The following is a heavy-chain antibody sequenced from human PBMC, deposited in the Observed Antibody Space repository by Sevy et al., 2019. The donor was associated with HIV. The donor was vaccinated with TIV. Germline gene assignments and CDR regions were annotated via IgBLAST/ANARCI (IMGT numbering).Heavy chain of an antibody. CDR2: ISGSSSAI. CDR3: VGRPYSSAYSWSYHFDY. D-gene: IGHD3-16*01. J-gene: IGHJ4*02. V-gene: IGHV3-11*01. CDR1: GFTFSDYY. Sequence: GGSLRLSCAASGFTFSDYYMSWIRQAPGKGLESISYISGSSSAIVYADSVKGRFAISRNNAKNSLYLHMDNLRAEDTAVYFCVGRPYSSAYSWSYHFDYWGQGTLVTVSS.